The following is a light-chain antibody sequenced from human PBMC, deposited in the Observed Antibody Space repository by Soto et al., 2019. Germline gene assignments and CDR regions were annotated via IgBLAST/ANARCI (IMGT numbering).Light chain of an antibody. CDR3: LQHNSYPS. Sequence: DIQMTQSPSSLSASVGDRVTITCRASQGIRNDVGWYQQKPGKAPKRLIYAASSLQSGVPSRFSGSGSGTEFTLTISSLQPEDFATYYCLQHNSYPSFGGGPKVEIK. CDR2: AAS. V-gene: IGKV1-17*01. CDR1: QGIRND. J-gene: IGKJ4*01.